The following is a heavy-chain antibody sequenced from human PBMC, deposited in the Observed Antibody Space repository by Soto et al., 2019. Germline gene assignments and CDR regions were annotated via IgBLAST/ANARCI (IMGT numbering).Heavy chain of an antibody. V-gene: IGHV3-23*01. CDR1: GFTFSSYA. CDR3: AKASLQYQLLLFYYFDY. Sequence: EVQLLESGGGLVQPGGSLRLSCAASGFTFSSYAMSWVRQAPGKGLEWVSAISGSGGSTYYADSVKGRFTISRDNSKNTLYLQMNSLRAEDTAVYYCAKASLQYQLLLFYYFDYWGQGTLVTVSS. D-gene: IGHD2-2*01. CDR2: ISGSGGST. J-gene: IGHJ4*02.